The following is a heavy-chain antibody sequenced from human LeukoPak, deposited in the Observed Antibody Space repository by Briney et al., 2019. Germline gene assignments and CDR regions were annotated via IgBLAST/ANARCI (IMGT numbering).Heavy chain of an antibody. CDR3: GRDALVGYFSYYYMDV. CDR1: GGSFSGYY. D-gene: IGHD2-15*01. CDR2: INHSGST. V-gene: IGHV4-34*01. J-gene: IGHJ6*03. Sequence: PSETLSLTRAVYGGSFSGYYWSWIRQPPGKGLEWIGEINHSGSTNYNPSLKSRVTISVDTSKNQFSLKLSSVTAADTAVYYCGRDALVGYFSYYYMDVWGKGTTVTVSS.